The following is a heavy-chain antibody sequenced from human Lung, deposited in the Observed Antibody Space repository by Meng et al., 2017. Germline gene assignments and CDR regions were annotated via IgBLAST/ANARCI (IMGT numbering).Heavy chain of an antibody. J-gene: IGHJ4*02. CDR2: IYASGST. CDR1: GGSISSYSYY. CDR3: ARDGYSGYAMAY. D-gene: IGHD5-12*01. V-gene: IGHV4-61*02. Sequence: LRLSCTVSGGSISSYSYYWIWIRQPAGKGLEWIGRIYASGSTNYNPSLKSRVSISIDRSKNQFSLRLTSVTAADTAVYYCARDGYSGYAMAYWGQGTLVTVSS.